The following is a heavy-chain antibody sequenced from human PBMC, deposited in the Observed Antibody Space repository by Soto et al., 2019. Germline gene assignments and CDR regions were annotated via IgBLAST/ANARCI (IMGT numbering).Heavy chain of an antibody. Sequence: QVQLVESGGGVVQPGRSLRLSCAASGFTFSNYGMHWVRQAPGKGLEWVALISYDGSNKYYPDSVKGRFTISRDNSKNTLYLQTSSLRAEDTAVYYCARALEVGYGVFEQWGQGTPVTLSS. D-gene: IGHD4-17*01. V-gene: IGHV3-33*01. CDR2: ISYDGSNK. J-gene: IGHJ4*02. CDR3: ARALEVGYGVFEQ. CDR1: GFTFSNYG.